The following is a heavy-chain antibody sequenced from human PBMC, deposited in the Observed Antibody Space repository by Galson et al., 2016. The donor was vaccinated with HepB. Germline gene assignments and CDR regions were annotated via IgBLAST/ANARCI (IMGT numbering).Heavy chain of an antibody. CDR3: ARGLVGSTTAFDS. CDR2: IYSCGAT. J-gene: IGHJ4*02. V-gene: IGHV3-53*05. D-gene: IGHD1-26*01. CDR1: GFTVTRSY. Sequence: SLRLSCAASGFTVTRSYMSWVRPAPGPGLEWVSVIYSCGATYYTDSVRGRFTISRDESKNTLFLQMDSLRPKDTAAYYCARGLVGSTTAFDSWGQGTLVAVSS.